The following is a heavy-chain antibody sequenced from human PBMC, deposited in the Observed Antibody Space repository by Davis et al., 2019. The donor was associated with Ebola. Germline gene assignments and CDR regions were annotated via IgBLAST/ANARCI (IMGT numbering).Heavy chain of an antibody. CDR2: INAGNGNT. CDR3: ARAGYYDYIWGSFDY. Sequence: ASVKVSCKASGYTFTSYAMHWVRQAPGQRLEWMGWINAGNGNTKYSQKFQGRVTITRDTSASTAYMELSSLRSEDTAVYYCARAGYYDYIWGSFDYWGQGTLVTVSS. CDR1: GYTFTSYA. D-gene: IGHD3-16*01. J-gene: IGHJ4*02. V-gene: IGHV1-3*01.